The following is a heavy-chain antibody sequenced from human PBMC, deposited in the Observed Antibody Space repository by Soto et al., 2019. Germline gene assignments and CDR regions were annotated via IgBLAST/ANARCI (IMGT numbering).Heavy chain of an antibody. D-gene: IGHD6-19*01. CDR2: IYYSGST. CDR3: ARLKAVVGPDY. J-gene: IGHJ4*02. CDR1: GGSISSYY. V-gene: IGHV4-59*08. Sequence: SETLSLTCTVSGGSISSYYWSWIRQPPGKGLEWIGYIYYSGSTNYNPSLKSRVTISVDTSKNQFSLKLSSVTAADTAVYYCARLKAVVGPDYWGQGTLVTVSS.